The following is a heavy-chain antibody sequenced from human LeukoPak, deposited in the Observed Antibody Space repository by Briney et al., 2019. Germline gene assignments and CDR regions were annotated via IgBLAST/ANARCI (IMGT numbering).Heavy chain of an antibody. D-gene: IGHD1-26*01. V-gene: IGHV3-7*01. Sequence: GGSLRLSCAASGFTYNSYWMSWVRQAPGKGLEWVASIKQDGSEKYYVDSVKGRFTISRDNAQNSLSLQMNSLRAEDTAVYYCASVREWQLQNAPFDYWGQGTQVTVSS. J-gene: IGHJ4*02. CDR2: IKQDGSEK. CDR3: ASVREWQLQNAPFDY. CDR1: GFTYNSYW.